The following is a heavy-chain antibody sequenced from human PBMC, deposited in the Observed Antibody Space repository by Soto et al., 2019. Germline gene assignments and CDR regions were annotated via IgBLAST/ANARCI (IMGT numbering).Heavy chain of an antibody. Sequence: SETLSLTCTVSRGSISSSNWWSWVRQPPGKGLEWIGEIYHSGSTNYNPSLKSRVTISVDKSKNQFSLKLSSVTAADTAVYYCARHDMDSSSWYLAYFDYWGQGTLVTVSS. D-gene: IGHD6-13*01. J-gene: IGHJ4*02. CDR2: IYHSGST. CDR1: RGSISSSNW. V-gene: IGHV4-4*02. CDR3: ARHDMDSSSWYLAYFDY.